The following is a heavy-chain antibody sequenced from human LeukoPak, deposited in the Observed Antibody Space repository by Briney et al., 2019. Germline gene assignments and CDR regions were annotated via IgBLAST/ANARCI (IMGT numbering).Heavy chain of an antibody. CDR2: ILYDGSNK. J-gene: IGHJ4*02. Sequence: RSLRLSCAASGFTLSNYGMHWVRQAPGKGLEWVAVILYDGSNKYYADSVKGRFTISRDNSNNTLYLQMNGLRAEDTAVYYCAKDRGDYGDYGFYWGQGTLVTVSS. CDR3: AKDRGDYGDYGFY. V-gene: IGHV3-30*18. CDR1: GFTLSNYG. D-gene: IGHD4-17*01.